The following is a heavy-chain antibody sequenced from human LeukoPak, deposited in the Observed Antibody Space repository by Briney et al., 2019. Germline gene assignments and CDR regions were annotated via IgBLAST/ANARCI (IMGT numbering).Heavy chain of an antibody. Sequence: GGSLRLSCAASGFTFSSYPMNWVRQAPGKGREWISNIRTTAEGAKYAYYADSVKGRVTISRDDGKNTLYLHMNSLRDDDTAVYYCATDQRYAFDYWGQGILVTVSS. CDR1: GFTFSSYP. J-gene: IGHJ4*02. D-gene: IGHD3-9*01. CDR3: ATDQRYAFDY. CDR2: IRTTAEGAKYA. V-gene: IGHV3-48*02.